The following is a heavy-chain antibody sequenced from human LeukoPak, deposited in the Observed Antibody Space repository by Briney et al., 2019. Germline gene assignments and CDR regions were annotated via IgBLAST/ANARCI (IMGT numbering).Heavy chain of an antibody. J-gene: IGHJ4*02. CDR3: ARGGAYATYFDY. CDR1: GFTFSSYA. CDR2: ISASGSST. D-gene: IGHD2-8*01. V-gene: IGHV3-23*01. Sequence: HPGGSLRLSCAASGFTFSSYAMSWVRQAPGKGLEWVSGISASGSSTYYADSVKGRFTISRDNSKNTLYLQMNSLRAEDTAVYYCARGGAYATYFDYWGQGTLVTVSS.